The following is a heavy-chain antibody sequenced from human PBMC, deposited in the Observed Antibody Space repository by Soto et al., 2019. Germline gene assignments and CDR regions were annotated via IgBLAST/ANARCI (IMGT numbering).Heavy chain of an antibody. V-gene: IGHV3-74*01. J-gene: IGHJ4*02. CDR2: INSDASII. Sequence: EVQLVESGGGLVQPGGSLRLSCAVSGITFRSYWMHWIRQAPGKGLVWVSHINSDASIINYADSVKGRFTISRDNARNTLSLQLNSLRVDDTAIYYCASDAAAGLKCWGQGTWVTVSS. D-gene: IGHD6-13*01. CDR1: GITFRSYW. CDR3: ASDAAAGLKC.